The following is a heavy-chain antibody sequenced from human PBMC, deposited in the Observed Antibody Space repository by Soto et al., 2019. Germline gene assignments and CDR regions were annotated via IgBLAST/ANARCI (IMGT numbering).Heavy chain of an antibody. V-gene: IGHV3-21*01. Sequence: GGSLRLSCAASGFTFSSYSMNWVRQAPGKGLEWVSSISSSSSYIYYADSVKGRFTISRDNAKNSLYLQMNSLRAEDTAVYYGARATGVTGGNDAFDIWGQGTMVTVSS. J-gene: IGHJ3*02. D-gene: IGHD7-27*01. CDR2: ISSSSSYI. CDR1: GFTFSSYS. CDR3: ARATGVTGGNDAFDI.